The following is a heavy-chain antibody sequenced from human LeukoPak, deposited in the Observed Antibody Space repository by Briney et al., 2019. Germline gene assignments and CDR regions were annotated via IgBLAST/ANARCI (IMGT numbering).Heavy chain of an antibody. D-gene: IGHD3-10*01. V-gene: IGHV1-46*01. CDR2: INPSGGRT. CDR1: GYTFTSYY. J-gene: IGHJ4*02. Sequence: GASVKVSCKASGYTFTSYYMYWVRQAPGQGLEWMGIINPSGGRTSYAQKLQGRVTMTTDTSTSTAYMELRSLRSDDTAVYYCVRDPIGYYYGSGSYYGYWGQGTLVTVSS. CDR3: VRDPIGYYYGSGSYYGY.